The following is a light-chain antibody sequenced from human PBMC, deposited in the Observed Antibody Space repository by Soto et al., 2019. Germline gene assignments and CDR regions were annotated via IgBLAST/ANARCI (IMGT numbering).Light chain of an antibody. J-gene: IGKJ2*01. CDR3: QQRSNWPPGYT. CDR1: QSVSSY. Sequence: EIVLTQSPATLSLSPGEIATLSCRASQSVSSYLAWYQQKPGQAPRLLIYDASNRATGIPARFSGSGSGTDSTLTISSLEPEDFAVYYCQQRSNWPPGYTFGQGTKLEIK. V-gene: IGKV3-11*01. CDR2: DAS.